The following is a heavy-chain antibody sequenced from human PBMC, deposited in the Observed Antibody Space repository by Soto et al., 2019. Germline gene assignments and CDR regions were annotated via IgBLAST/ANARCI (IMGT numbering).Heavy chain of an antibody. CDR3: ARLGYRSGWSTDY. V-gene: IGHV4-61*01. CDR1: GGSVSSGSYY. D-gene: IGHD6-19*01. J-gene: IGHJ4*02. Sequence: QVQLQESGPGLVKPSETLSLTCTVSGGSVSSGSYYWSWIRHPPGKGLEWIGYIEYSGSTNYHPSLKRRVTISVDTSKNQFSLKLSSVTAADTAVYYCARLGYRSGWSTDYWGQGTPVTVSS. CDR2: IEYSGST.